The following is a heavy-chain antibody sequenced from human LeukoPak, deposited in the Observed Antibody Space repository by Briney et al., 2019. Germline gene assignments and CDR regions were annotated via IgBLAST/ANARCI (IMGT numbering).Heavy chain of an antibody. CDR3: AKSNGYGLVDI. V-gene: IGHV4-59*12. CDR2: IFYSGST. CDR1: GFTFSNYN. J-gene: IGHJ3*02. Sequence: PGGSLRLSCAASGFTFSNYNLNWVRQAPGKGLEWIGNIFYSGSTYYSPSLRSRVTISLDTSRNQFSLKLNSVTAADTAVYYCAKSNGYGLVDIWGQGTMVTVSS. D-gene: IGHD3-10*01.